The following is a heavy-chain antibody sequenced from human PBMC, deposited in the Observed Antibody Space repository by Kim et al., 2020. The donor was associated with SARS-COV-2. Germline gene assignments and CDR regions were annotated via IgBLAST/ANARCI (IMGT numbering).Heavy chain of an antibody. CDR2: IKEDGRDK. D-gene: IGHD1-1*01. J-gene: IGHJ4*02. Sequence: GGSLRLSCVASGFTFNSCWMNWVRQVPGKGLEWVANIKEDGRDKYYVDSVKGRFTISRDNTKKSLYLQMNSLRVEDTAVYYCVAASREPFDYWGQGILVTVSS. CDR3: VAASREPFDY. V-gene: IGHV3-7*01. CDR1: GFTFNSCW.